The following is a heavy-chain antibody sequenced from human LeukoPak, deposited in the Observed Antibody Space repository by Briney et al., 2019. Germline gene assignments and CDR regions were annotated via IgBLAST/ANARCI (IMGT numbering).Heavy chain of an antibody. CDR3: ARAQGVSGMNWFDP. V-gene: IGHV6-1*01. CDR1: GDSVSSNSAA. CDR2: TYYRSKWYN. J-gene: IGHJ5*02. Sequence: SQTLSLTCAISGDSVSSNSAAWNWIRQSPSRGLGWLGRTYYRSKWYNDYAVAVKSRITINPDTSKNQFSLQSNSVTPDDTAVYYCARAQGVSGMNWFDPWGQGTLVAVSS. D-gene: IGHD2-8*01.